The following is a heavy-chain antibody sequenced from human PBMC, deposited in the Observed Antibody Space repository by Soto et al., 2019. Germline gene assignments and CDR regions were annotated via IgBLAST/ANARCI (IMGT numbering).Heavy chain of an antibody. CDR1: GGTFSSYA. CDR3: ARRRYCSGGSCYFGGSAFDI. V-gene: IGHV1-69*12. CDR2: IIPIFGTA. J-gene: IGHJ3*02. Sequence: QVQLVQSGAEVKKPGSSVKVSCKASGGTFSSYAISWVRQAPGQGLEWMGGIIPIFGTANYAQKFQGRVTITADESTSTAYMELSSLRSEDTAVYYCARRRYCSGGSCYFGGSAFDIWGQGTMVTVSS. D-gene: IGHD2-15*01.